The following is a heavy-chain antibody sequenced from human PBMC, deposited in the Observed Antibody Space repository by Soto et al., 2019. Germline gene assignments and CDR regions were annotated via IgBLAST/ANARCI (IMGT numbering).Heavy chain of an antibody. CDR1: GGSIRGHY. J-gene: IGHJ5*02. V-gene: IGHV4-4*02. CDR3: ARVWTTVTNWFDP. CDR2: IYHSGST. Sequence: SETLSLTCTVSGGSIRGHYWSWVRQPPGKGLEWIGEIYHSGSTNYNPSLKSRVTISVDKSKNQFSLKLSSVTAADTAVYYCARVWTTVTNWFDPWGQGTLVTVSS. D-gene: IGHD4-17*01.